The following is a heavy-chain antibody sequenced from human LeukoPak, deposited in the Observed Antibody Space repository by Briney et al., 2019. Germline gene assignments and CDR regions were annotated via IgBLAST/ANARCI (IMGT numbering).Heavy chain of an antibody. D-gene: IGHD6-19*01. Sequence: PGGSLRLSCAASGFTFSTYGMHWVRQAPGKGLEWVAVVWYDGSNIHYVDSVKGRFTISRDNSKSTLYLQMSSLRAEDTAVYYCAKGDQSGWYYILDYWGQGTLVTVSS. CDR2: VWYDGSNI. CDR3: AKGDQSGWYYILDY. CDR1: GFTFSTYG. V-gene: IGHV3-33*06. J-gene: IGHJ4*02.